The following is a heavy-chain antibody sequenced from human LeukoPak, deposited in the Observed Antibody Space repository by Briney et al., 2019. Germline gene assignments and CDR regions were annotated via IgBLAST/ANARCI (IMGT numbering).Heavy chain of an antibody. CDR2: ISGSGGNS. CDR1: GFTFSNYA. V-gene: IGHV3-23*01. D-gene: IGHD1-26*01. Sequence: GESLRFSCAASGFTFSNYAMSWVRQAPGKGLEWVSTISGSGGNSYYADSVKGRFTISRDNSKNTLYLQMNSLRAEDTALYYCAKRREATYYFDCWGQGTLVTVFS. J-gene: IGHJ4*02. CDR3: AKRREATYYFDC.